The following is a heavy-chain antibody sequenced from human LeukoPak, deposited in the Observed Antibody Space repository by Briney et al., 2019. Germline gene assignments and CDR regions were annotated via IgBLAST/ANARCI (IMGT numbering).Heavy chain of an antibody. CDR1: GGSFSGYY. CDR2: INHSGST. Sequence: PSETLSLTCAVYGGSFSGYYWSWIRQPPGKGLEWIGEINHSGSTNYNPSLKSRVTISVDTSKNQSSLKLSSVTAADTAVYYCARQGRYSSSWYSYWGQGTLVTVPS. V-gene: IGHV4-34*01. D-gene: IGHD6-13*01. CDR3: ARQGRYSSSWYSY. J-gene: IGHJ4*02.